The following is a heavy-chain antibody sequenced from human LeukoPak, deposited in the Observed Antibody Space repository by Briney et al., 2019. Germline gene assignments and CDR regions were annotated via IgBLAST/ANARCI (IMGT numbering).Heavy chain of an antibody. CDR2: INPSGGST. Sequence: ASVKVSCKATGYPFTHYYLHWVRQAPGQGLEWMGIINPSGGSTSYAQKFQGRVTMTRATSTSTVFMELTSLRSEDTAVYYCARDLWNGPTWFDPWGQGTLVTVSS. J-gene: IGHJ5*02. V-gene: IGHV1-46*01. D-gene: IGHD3-3*01. CDR3: ARDLWNGPTWFDP. CDR1: GYPFTHYY.